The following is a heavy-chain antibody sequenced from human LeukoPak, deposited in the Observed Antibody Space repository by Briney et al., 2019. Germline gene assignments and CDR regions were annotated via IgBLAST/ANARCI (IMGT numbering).Heavy chain of an antibody. Sequence: VRSLRLSCAASGFTFSSYGMHWVRQAPGKGLEWVAVIWYDGSIKSYADSVKGRFTISRDNSKNTLYLQMNSLRAEDTAVYYCAKALIPRDSAKVQGYWGQGTLVTVSS. D-gene: IGHD5-18*01. CDR2: IWYDGSIK. V-gene: IGHV3-33*06. J-gene: IGHJ4*02. CDR1: GFTFSSYG. CDR3: AKALIPRDSAKVQGY.